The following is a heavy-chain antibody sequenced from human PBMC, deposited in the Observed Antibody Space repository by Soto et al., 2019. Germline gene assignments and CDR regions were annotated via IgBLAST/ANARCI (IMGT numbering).Heavy chain of an antibody. J-gene: IGHJ5*02. CDR1: GYTFATYA. Sequence: ASVNVSCKASGYTFATYAIHWVRQAPGQRLEWMGWINAGNGDTGHSQKFQGRITITSDTSASTAYMELSSLRSEDTAVYYCARSLSSGYSGPAWFDPWGQGSLVTVSS. CDR3: ARSLSSGYSGPAWFDP. V-gene: IGHV1-3*01. D-gene: IGHD5-12*01. CDR2: INAGNGDT.